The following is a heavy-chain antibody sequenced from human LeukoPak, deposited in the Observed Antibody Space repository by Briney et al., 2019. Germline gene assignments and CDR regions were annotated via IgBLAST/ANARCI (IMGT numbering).Heavy chain of an antibody. CDR3: AMVLWQSGRPGP. Sequence: PSETLSRTCAVYGGSLINYYWSWIRQSPGKGLEWIGDIDHSGGTTYNPALRGRVAMSIDPSRNQFYLKMTSVTASDTAVYYCAMVLWQSGRPGPWDQGSLVTVSS. CDR2: IDHSGGT. V-gene: IGHV4-34*10. D-gene: IGHD4/OR15-4a*01. CDR1: GGSLINYY. J-gene: IGHJ4*02.